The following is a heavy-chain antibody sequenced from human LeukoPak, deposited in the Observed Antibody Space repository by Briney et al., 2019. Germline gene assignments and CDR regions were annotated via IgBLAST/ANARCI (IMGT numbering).Heavy chain of an antibody. CDR1: GGSISSYY. CDR3: ARGEIHLHHVFDI. V-gene: IGHV4-59*01. J-gene: IGHJ3*02. D-gene: IGHD5-18*01. Sequence: SETLSLTCTVSGGSISSYYWIWIRQPPGKGLEWIGDIYYSGSTNYNPSLKSRVTISVDTSKNQFSLKLNSVTAADTAVYYCARGEIHLHHVFDIWGQGTMVTVSS. CDR2: IYYSGST.